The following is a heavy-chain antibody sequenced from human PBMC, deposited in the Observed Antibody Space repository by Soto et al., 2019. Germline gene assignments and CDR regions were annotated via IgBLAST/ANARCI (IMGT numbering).Heavy chain of an antibody. CDR2: ISGSGDST. J-gene: IGHJ4*02. CDR1: GFTFSSYA. D-gene: IGHD1-26*01. V-gene: IGHV3-23*01. CDR3: ARRGSGGYDY. Sequence: EVQLLESGGGLVQPGGSLRLSCAASGFTFSSYAMRWVRQAPVKGLEWVSAISGSGDSTYYADSVKGRFTISRDNSKNTLYLQMNSLRAEDTAVYYCARRGSGGYDYWGQGTLVTVSS.